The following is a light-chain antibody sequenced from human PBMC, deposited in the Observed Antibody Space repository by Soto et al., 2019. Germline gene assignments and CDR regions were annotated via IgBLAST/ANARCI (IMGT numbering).Light chain of an antibody. J-gene: IGKJ2*01. CDR2: GAY. V-gene: IGKV3-15*01. CDR1: QSVRNN. Sequence: ELVMTQSPAILSVSPGERATLSCRASQSVRNNLAWYQQKRGQAPRLLIYGAYTRAPDIPARFSGSVSGTVFTLTISSLQSEDFAVYFCQEYNNWPPGSFGQGTKLEIK. CDR3: QEYNNWPPGS.